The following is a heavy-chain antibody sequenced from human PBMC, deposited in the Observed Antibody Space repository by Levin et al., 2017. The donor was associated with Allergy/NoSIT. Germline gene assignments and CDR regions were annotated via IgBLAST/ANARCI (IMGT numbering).Heavy chain of an antibody. D-gene: IGHD6-13*01. Sequence: PSETLSLTCTVSGGSISSSSYYWGWIRQPPGKGLEWIGSIYYSGSTYYNPSLKSRVTISVDTSKNQFSLKLSSVTAADTAVYYCARHSKRWGYSSISAFDIWGQGTMVTVSS. J-gene: IGHJ3*02. V-gene: IGHV4-39*01. CDR2: IYYSGST. CDR3: ARHSKRWGYSSISAFDI. CDR1: GGSISSSSYY.